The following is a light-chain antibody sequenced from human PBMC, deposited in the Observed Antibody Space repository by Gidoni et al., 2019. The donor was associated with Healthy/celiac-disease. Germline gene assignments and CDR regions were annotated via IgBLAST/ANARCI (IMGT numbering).Light chain of an antibody. CDR2: AAS. V-gene: IGKV1-39*01. J-gene: IGKJ4*01. Sequence: DIQMTQSPSSLSAFVGDRVTIPCRASQRISSYLNWYQQKPGKAPKLLIYAASSLQSGVPSRLSGRGSRTDFTLTISSLQPEDFVTDYCQQSYSTPLTFGGGTKVEIK. CDR3: QQSYSTPLT. CDR1: QRISSY.